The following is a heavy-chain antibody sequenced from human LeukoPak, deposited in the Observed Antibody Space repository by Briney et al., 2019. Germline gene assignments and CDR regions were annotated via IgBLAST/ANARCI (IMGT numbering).Heavy chain of an antibody. J-gene: IGHJ4*02. Sequence: GGSLRLSCAASGFSFTSYNFHWVRQAPGKGLEWVSSISSSSSYIYYADSVKGRFTISRDNAKNSLYLQMNSLRAEDTAVYYCARTYYGSGSFDYWGQGTLVTVSS. CDR3: ARTYYGSGSFDY. CDR2: ISSSSSYI. V-gene: IGHV3-21*01. D-gene: IGHD3-10*01. CDR1: GFSFTSYN.